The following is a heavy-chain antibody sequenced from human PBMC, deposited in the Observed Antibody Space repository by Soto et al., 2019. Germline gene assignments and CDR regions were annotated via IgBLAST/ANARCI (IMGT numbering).Heavy chain of an antibody. CDR3: ARGGPSSGWYHWFEP. CDR1: GYTFTSYY. CDR2: INPSGGST. Sequence: GSSVKRACKASGYTFTSYYMYWRRQAPGQGLEWMGIINPSGGSTSYAQKFQGRVTMTRDTSTSTVYMELSSLRSEDTAVYYCARGGPSSGWYHWFEPWGQGTLVT. J-gene: IGHJ5*02. V-gene: IGHV1-46*01. D-gene: IGHD6-19*01.